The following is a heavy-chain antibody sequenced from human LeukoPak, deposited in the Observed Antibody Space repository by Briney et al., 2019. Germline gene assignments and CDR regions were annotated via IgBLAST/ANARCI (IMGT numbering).Heavy chain of an antibody. CDR3: ARLSDSSSWSPRGPGDY. V-gene: IGHV1-18*01. J-gene: IGHJ4*02. CDR1: GYTFTSYG. CDR2: ISAYNGNT. Sequence: RASVKVSCKASGYTFTSYGISWVRQAPGQGLEWMGWISAYNGNTNYAQKLQGRVTMTTDTSTSTAYMELRSLRSDDTAVYYCARLSDSSSWSPRGPGDYWGQGTLVTVSS. D-gene: IGHD6-13*01.